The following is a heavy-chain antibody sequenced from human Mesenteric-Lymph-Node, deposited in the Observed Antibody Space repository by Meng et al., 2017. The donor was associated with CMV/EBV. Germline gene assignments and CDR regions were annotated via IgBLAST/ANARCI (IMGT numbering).Heavy chain of an antibody. D-gene: IGHD6-19*01. J-gene: IGHJ4*02. CDR2: ISYDGNNK. Sequence: CAASGFTFSNYPFHWVRQAPGKGLEWVAFISYDGNNKWSADSVKGRFTISRDDSKNTLFLQMNSLRAEDAAVYYCARGYSSGWYGDYWGQGTLVTVSS. V-gene: IGHV3-30-3*01. CDR1: GFTFSNYP. CDR3: ARGYSSGWYGDY.